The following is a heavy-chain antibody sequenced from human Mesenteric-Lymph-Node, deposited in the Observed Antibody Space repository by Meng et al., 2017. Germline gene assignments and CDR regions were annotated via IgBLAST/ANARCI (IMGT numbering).Heavy chain of an antibody. CDR3: ARAIMTTARSFSY. CDR2: ISSNGGST. CDR1: GFTFSSYA. D-gene: IGHD4-17*01. V-gene: IGHV3-64*02. Sequence: GESLKISCAASGFTFSSYAMHWVRQAPGKGLEYVSAISSNGGSTYYADSVKGRFTISRDNSKNTLYLQMGSLRAEDMAVYYCARAIMTTARSFSYWGQGTLVTVSS. J-gene: IGHJ4*02.